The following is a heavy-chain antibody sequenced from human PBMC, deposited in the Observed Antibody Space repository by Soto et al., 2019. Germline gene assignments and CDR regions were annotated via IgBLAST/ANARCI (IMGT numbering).Heavy chain of an antibody. V-gene: IGHV3-48*03. J-gene: IGHJ6*02. D-gene: IGHD1-26*01. CDR3: ATDSESYSGYSYYAMDV. Sequence: GGSLRLSCTASGLTFSGYEMNWVRQAPGKGLEWVSSISGSGSSISYADSVRGRFIITRDNAENSLYLQMNSLRAEDTAVYYCATDSESYSGYSYYAMDVWGQGTTVTVSS. CDR2: ISGSGSSI. CDR1: GLTFSGYE.